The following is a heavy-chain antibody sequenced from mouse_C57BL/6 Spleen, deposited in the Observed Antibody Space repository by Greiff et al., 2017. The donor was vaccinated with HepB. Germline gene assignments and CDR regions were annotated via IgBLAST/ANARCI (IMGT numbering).Heavy chain of an antibody. CDR2: IYPGDGDT. D-gene: IGHD2-12*01. CDR1: GYAFSSSW. CDR3: ARLRGWYFDV. J-gene: IGHJ1*03. Sequence: QVHVKQSGPELVKPGASVKISCKASGYAFSSSWMNWVKQRPGKGLEWIGRIYPGDGDTNYNGKFKGKATLTADKSSSTAYMQLSSLTSEDSAVYFCARLRGWYFDVWGTGTTVTVSS. V-gene: IGHV1-82*01.